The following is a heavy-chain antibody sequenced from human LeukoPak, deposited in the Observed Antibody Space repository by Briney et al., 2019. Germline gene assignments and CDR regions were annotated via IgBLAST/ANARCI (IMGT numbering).Heavy chain of an antibody. Sequence: SETLSLTCAVYGGSFSGYYWSWIRQPPGKGLEWIGEINHSGSTSYNPSLKSRVTISVDTSKNQFSLKLSSVTAANTAVYYCARGYYTIDYWGQGTLVTVSS. V-gene: IGHV4-34*01. CDR2: INHSGST. CDR1: GGSFSGYY. D-gene: IGHD3-3*01. J-gene: IGHJ4*02. CDR3: ARGYYTIDY.